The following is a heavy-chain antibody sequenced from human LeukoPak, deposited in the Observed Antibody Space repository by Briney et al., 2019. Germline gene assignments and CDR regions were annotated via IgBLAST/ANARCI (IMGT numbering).Heavy chain of an antibody. CDR3: ARVGGDQWFDP. CDR1: GGSISSGDYY. CDR2: IYYSGST. V-gene: IGHV4-30-4*01. J-gene: IGHJ5*02. Sequence: SETLSLTCTVSGGSISSGDYYWSWIRQPPGKGLEWIGYIYYSGSTYYNPSLKSRVTISVDTSKNQFSLKLSSVTAADTAVYYCARVGGDQWFDPWGQGTLVTVSS. D-gene: IGHD3-16*01.